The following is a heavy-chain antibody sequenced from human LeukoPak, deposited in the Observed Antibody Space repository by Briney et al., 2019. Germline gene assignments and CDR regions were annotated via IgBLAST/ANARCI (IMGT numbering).Heavy chain of an antibody. CDR2: VYHSGIT. D-gene: IGHD6-13*01. J-gene: IGHJ5*02. CDR1: GGSMSSGVYS. CDR3: ARGQDSSSWYTWFDP. V-gene: IGHV4-30-2*01. Sequence: SETLSLTCVVSGGSMSSGVYSWGWIRQPPGKGLEWIGNVYHSGITYHNPSLKSRVTISVDRSKNQFSLKLDSVTAADTAIYYCARGQDSSSWYTWFDPWGQGTLVTVSS.